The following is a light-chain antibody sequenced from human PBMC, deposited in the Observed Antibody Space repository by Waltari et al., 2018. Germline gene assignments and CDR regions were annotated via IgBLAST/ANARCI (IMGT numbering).Light chain of an antibody. Sequence: SFELTQPPSVSVSPGETARIPCSGDALPNQYAYWYRQKPGQAPVVLIYKDTERPSGTPERFSGSTSGTTVTLTISGVQSEDEADYYCQSADQNGHLWIFGGGTKLTVL. CDR1: ALPNQY. CDR3: QSADQNGHLWI. J-gene: IGLJ2*01. CDR2: KDT. V-gene: IGLV3-25*03.